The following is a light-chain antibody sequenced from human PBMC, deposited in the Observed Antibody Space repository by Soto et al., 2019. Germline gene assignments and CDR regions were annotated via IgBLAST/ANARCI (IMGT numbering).Light chain of an antibody. J-gene: IGKJ4*02. CDR2: DSS. V-gene: IGKV3-11*01. CDR1: QSVDYY. Sequence: EIVLTQSPVSLSLSPGERATLSCRASQSVDYYLVWYQQKPGHAPRLLIYDSSNRATGIPARFSGSGSGTDFALTIRSLEPEGFAVYYCQQRNKWALTFGGGTKVEIK. CDR3: QQRNKWALT.